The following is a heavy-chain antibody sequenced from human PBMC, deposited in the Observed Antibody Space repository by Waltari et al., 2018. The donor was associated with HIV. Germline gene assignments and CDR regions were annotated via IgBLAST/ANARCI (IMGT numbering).Heavy chain of an antibody. Sequence: QVQLVQSGAEVKKPGASVKVSCKASGYTFTSYAMHWVRQAPGQRLEWMGWINAGNGNTKYSQKFQGRVTITRDTSASTAYMELSSLRSEDTAVYYCARYIPRMGIDYWGQGTLVTVSS. D-gene: IGHD2-15*01. V-gene: IGHV1-3*01. CDR2: INAGNGNT. J-gene: IGHJ4*02. CDR3: ARYIPRMGIDY. CDR1: GYTFTSYA.